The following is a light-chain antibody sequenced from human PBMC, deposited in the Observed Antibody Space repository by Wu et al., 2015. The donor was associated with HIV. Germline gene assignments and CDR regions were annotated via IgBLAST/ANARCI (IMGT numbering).Light chain of an antibody. Sequence: EIVLTQSPGTLSLSPGDRATLSCRASQSVSSSFLAWYQQTPGQAPRLLIYGAAYRAIGIPDRFSGSGSGTDFTLTIRRLEPEDFAVYYCQQYGSSLWTFGQGTKVEIK. CDR2: GAA. CDR1: QSVSSSF. V-gene: IGKV3-20*01. CDR3: QQYGSSLWT. J-gene: IGKJ1*01.